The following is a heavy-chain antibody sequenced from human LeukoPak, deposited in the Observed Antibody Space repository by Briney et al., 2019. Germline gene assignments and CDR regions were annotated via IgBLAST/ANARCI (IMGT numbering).Heavy chain of an antibody. CDR1: GFTFSNYA. CDR2: IYSGTTT. J-gene: IGHJ4*02. D-gene: IGHD3-3*01. Sequence: PGGSLRLSCAASGFTFSNYAMHWVRQAPGKGLEWVSLIYSGTTTYYADSVKGRFAISRDNSKNTLYLQLNSLRAEDTAVYYCARDGGNYFDLWGQGTLVTASS. CDR3: ARDGGNYFDL. V-gene: IGHV3-66*01.